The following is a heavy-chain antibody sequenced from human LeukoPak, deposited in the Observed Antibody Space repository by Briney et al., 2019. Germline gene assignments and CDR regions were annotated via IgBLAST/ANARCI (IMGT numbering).Heavy chain of an antibody. CDR3: VGTFPGSGEY. D-gene: IGHD1-26*01. CDR2: INEPGSWP. J-gene: IGHJ4*02. V-gene: IGHV3-74*03. CDR1: GFTFSNYW. Sequence: TGGSLRLSCAASGFTFSNYWVHWVRQAPGEGLVWVSRINEPGSWPTYEDSVRGRFTISRDNAKNTVSLHMKDLRAEDTAVYYWVGTFPGSGEYWGQGNLV.